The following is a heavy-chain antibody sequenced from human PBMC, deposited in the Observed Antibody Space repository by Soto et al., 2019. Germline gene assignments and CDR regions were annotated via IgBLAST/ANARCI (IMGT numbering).Heavy chain of an antibody. Sequence: DVQLLESGAGLVQPGGSLRLSCPASGFTFSNYTMAWVRQAPGRGLEWVSIISTSGFTTFYADSVKGRFTIFRDNSKDTVFLQMNSLRAEDTAVYYCAKGSGYCLAGTCYRYFDYWGQGNLVTVSS. CDR1: GFTFSNYT. D-gene: IGHD2-15*01. CDR3: AKGSGYCLAGTCYRYFDY. CDR2: ISTSGFTT. J-gene: IGHJ4*02. V-gene: IGHV3-23*01.